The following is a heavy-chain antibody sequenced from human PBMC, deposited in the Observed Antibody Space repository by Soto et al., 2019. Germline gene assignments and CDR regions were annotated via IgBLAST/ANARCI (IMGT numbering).Heavy chain of an antibody. D-gene: IGHD2-2*01. CDR1: GYTFTGYY. Sequence: ASVKVSCKASGYTFTGYYMHWVRQAPGQGLEWMGWINPNSGGTNYAQKFQGRVTMTRDTSLSTAYMELSRLRSDDTAVYYCARGPYCSSTSCYRRNYYGMDVWGQGTTVTVSS. J-gene: IGHJ6*02. CDR3: ARGPYCSSTSCYRRNYYGMDV. CDR2: INPNSGGT. V-gene: IGHV1-2*02.